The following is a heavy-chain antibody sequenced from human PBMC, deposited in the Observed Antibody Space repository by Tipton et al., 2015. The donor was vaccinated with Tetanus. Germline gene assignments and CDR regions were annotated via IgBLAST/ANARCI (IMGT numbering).Heavy chain of an antibody. CDR2: IYYSGST. Sequence: TLSLTCTVSGGSVSSGNYYWSWIRQPPGKELEWIGYIYYSGSTNYNPSLKSRVTMSADTSKNHFSLKVTSVTAADTAIYYCARIGWLQQNKPAFDIWGQGTVITVSS. CDR3: ARIGWLQQNKPAFDI. D-gene: IGHD6-19*01. CDR1: GGSVSSGNYY. J-gene: IGHJ3*02. V-gene: IGHV4-61*01.